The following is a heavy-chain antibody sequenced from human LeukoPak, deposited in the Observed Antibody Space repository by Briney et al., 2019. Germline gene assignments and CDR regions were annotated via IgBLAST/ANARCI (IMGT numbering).Heavy chain of an antibody. V-gene: IGHV1-2*02. D-gene: IGHD5-12*01. CDR3: AREVARSYYYMDV. Sequence: ASVKVSCKASGYTYTGYYMHWVRQAPGQGLEWMGWINPNSGGTNYAQKFQGRVTMTRDTSISTAYMELSRLRSDDTAVYYCAREVARSYYYMDVWGKGTTVTVSS. J-gene: IGHJ6*03. CDR1: GYTYTGYY. CDR2: INPNSGGT.